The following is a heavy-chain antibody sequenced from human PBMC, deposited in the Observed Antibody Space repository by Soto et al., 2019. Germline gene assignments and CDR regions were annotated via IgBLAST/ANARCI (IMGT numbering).Heavy chain of an antibody. V-gene: IGHV4-39*01. CDR3: ARLEGLATISYYFDY. J-gene: IGHJ4*02. CDR2: IYYRGNT. D-gene: IGHD3-9*01. Sequence: PSETLSLTCSVSGDSIDSDNYYWGWIRQPPGKGLEWIGSIYYRGNTYYNPSLKTRVTISLDKSKSQFSLKLNSVTAADSAVYFCARLEGLATISYYFDYWGQGTLVTVSS. CDR1: GDSIDSDNYY.